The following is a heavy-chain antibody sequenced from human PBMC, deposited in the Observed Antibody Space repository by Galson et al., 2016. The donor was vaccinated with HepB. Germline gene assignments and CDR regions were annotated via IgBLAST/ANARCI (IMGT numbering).Heavy chain of an antibody. CDR3: VRLITNLGVGFYFDY. CDR1: GSSFSNYW. V-gene: IGHV5-51*01. J-gene: IGHJ4*02. CDR2: VYPGDSDT. D-gene: IGHD3-3*01. Sequence: QSGAAVKKVGESLKISCKASGSSFSNYWIGWVRQMPGKGPEWVGIVYPGDSDTRYSPSLEGHVTISSEKFISTAYLPWSSLNASDSAMYYCVRLITNLGVGFYFDYWGQGALVIVSS.